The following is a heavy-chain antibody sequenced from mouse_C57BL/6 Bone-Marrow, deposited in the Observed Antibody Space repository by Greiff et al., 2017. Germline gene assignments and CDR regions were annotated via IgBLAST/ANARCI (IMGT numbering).Heavy chain of an antibody. CDR1: GFTFSDYG. CDR2: ISNLAYRI. J-gene: IGHJ1*03. V-gene: IGHV5-15*04. CDR3: ARLGYYGSSYGYFDV. D-gene: IGHD1-1*01. Sequence: EVKLEESGGGLVQPGGSLKLSCAASGFTFSDYGMAWVRQAPRKGPEWVAFISNLAYRIYYADTVTGRFTISRENAKNTLYLEMSSLRSEDTAMYYCARLGYYGSSYGYFDVWGTGTTVTVSS.